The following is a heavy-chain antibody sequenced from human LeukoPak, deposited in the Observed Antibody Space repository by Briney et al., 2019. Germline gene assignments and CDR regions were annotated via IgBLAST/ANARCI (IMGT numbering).Heavy chain of an antibody. J-gene: IGHJ3*02. CDR1: GFTFSSYA. CDR3: ARDSYSSSSADAFDI. V-gene: IGHV3-21*01. CDR2: ISSSSSYI. Sequence: GGSLRLSCAASGFTFSSYAMHWVRQAPGKGLEWVSSISSSSSYIYYADSVKGRFTISRDNAKNSLYLQMNSLRAEDTAVYYCARDSYSSSSADAFDIWGQGTMVTVSS. D-gene: IGHD6-6*01.